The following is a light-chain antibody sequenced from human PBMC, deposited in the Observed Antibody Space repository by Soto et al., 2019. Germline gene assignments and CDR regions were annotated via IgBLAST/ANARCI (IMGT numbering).Light chain of an antibody. Sequence: DVQMTQSPSSLSASVGDRVTITCQASHDISDYLNLYQYKPGEAPKLLIYDASKLEAGLPSRFSGRGSGTDFTFSISSLQPEDIATYYCQQYDNVPLTFGGGTKVEIK. J-gene: IGKJ4*01. CDR3: QQYDNVPLT. CDR1: HDISDY. V-gene: IGKV1-33*01. CDR2: DAS.